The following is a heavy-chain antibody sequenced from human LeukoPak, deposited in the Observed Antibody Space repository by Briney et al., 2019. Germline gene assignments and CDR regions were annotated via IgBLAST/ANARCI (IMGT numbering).Heavy chain of an antibody. Sequence: GGSLRLSCTASGFTFSSSAMHWVRQAPGKGLEWVAVISFDGSNKYYADSVKGRFAIPRDNSKNTLYLQMNSLRAEDTAVYYCATDRGWRTSGYYLYYFEYWGQGTLVTFSS. CDR1: GFTFSSSA. CDR2: ISFDGSNK. D-gene: IGHD3-3*01. J-gene: IGHJ4*02. CDR3: ATDRGWRTSGYYLYYFEY. V-gene: IGHV3-30*09.